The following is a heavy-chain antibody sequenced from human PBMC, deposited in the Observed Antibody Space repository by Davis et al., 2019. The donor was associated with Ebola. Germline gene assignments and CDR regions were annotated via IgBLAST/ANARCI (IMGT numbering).Heavy chain of an antibody. J-gene: IGHJ4*02. CDR2: VFYDGKTT. CDR1: HFIFSTYD. D-gene: IGHD2/OR15-2a*01. CDR3: ANGENRPYFIDS. V-gene: IGHV3-30*18. Sequence: GESLKISCAASHFIFSTYDIYWVRQAPGRGLEWVSIVFYDGKTTFYADSVKGRFTMSRDDSMNTVYLQMNSLRPEDTAVYFCANGENRPYFIDSWGQGISVTVSS.